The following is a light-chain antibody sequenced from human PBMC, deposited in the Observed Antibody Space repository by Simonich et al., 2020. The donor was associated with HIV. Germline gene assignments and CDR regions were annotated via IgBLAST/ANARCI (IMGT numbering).Light chain of an antibody. J-gene: IGKJ1*01. CDR3: QQYYSTPRT. V-gene: IGKV4-1*01. CDR1: QSVLYSSNHKNY. Sequence: DIVMTQSPDSLAVSLGERATINCKSSQSVLYSSNHKNYLAWYPQKPGQPPKLLIYWASTRESGVPDRFSGSGSGTDFTLTISSLQAEDVAVYYCQQYYSTPRTFGQGTKVEIK. CDR2: WAS.